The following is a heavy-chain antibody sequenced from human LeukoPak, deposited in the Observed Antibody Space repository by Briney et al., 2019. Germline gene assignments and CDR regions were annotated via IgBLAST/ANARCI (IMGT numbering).Heavy chain of an antibody. CDR3: ARDGRDCSSTSCYRGPYYYYYMDV. V-gene: IGHV4-61*02. CDR2: IYTSGST. D-gene: IGHD2-2*02. J-gene: IGHJ6*03. CDR1: GGSISSGSYY. Sequence: SETLSLTCTVSGGSISSGSYYWSWIRQPAGKGLEWIGRIYTSGSTNYNPSLKSRVTISVDTSKNQFSLKLSSVTAADTAVYYCARDGRDCSSTSCYRGPYYYYYMDVWGKGTTVTVSS.